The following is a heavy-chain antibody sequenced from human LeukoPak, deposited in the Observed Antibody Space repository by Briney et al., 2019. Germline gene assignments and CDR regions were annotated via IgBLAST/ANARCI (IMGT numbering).Heavy chain of an antibody. D-gene: IGHD3-22*01. CDR3: ARDGDYYDSTYYFDY. CDR2: IWYDGSNK. CDR1: GFTFSSYG. Sequence: GGSLRLSCAASGFTFSSYGMHWVRQAPGKGLEWVAVIWYDGSNKYYADSVKGRFTISRDNSKNTLYLRMNSLRAEDTAVYYCARDGDYYDSTYYFDYWGQGTLVTVSS. V-gene: IGHV3-33*01. J-gene: IGHJ4*02.